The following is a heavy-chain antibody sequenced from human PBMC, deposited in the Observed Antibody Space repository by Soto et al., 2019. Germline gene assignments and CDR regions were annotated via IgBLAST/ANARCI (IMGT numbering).Heavy chain of an antibody. CDR2: ISGSGGST. CDR1: GFTFSSYA. Sequence: GGSLRLSCAASGFTFSSYAMSWVRQAPGKGLEWVSAISGSGGSTYYADSVKGRFTISRDNSKNTLYLQMNSLRAEDTAVYYCAKDIDYYDSSGYYYEWGQGTLVTVSS. D-gene: IGHD3-22*01. V-gene: IGHV3-23*01. CDR3: AKDIDYYDSSGYYYE. J-gene: IGHJ4*02.